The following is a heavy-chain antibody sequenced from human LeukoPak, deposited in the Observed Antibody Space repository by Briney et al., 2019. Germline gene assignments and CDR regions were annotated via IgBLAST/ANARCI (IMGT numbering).Heavy chain of an antibody. Sequence: GGSLRLSCAASGFTFSSYSMNWVRQAPGKGLEWVSYISSSSSTTYYADSVKGRFTISRDNAKNSLYLQMNSLRAEDTAVYYCAREYLLSPLFSGYYTSAFDIWGQGTMVTVSS. CDR3: AREYLLSPLFSGYYTSAFDI. V-gene: IGHV3-48*01. D-gene: IGHD3-3*01. J-gene: IGHJ3*02. CDR2: ISSSSSTT. CDR1: GFTFSSYS.